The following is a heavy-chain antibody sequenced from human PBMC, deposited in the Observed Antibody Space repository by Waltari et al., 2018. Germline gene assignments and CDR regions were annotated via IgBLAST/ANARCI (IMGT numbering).Heavy chain of an antibody. D-gene: IGHD6-13*01. Sequence: QMQLQQWGAGLLKPSETLSLTCAVSGESFIGYYWNWIRQPPGRGLEWIGEIHHSGGINYNPSLESRITISQDMSKNQFSLRLTSVTAADSAVYYCVRGKMYSRPYFDYWGQGTLVTVSS. CDR3: VRGKMYSRPYFDY. J-gene: IGHJ4*02. V-gene: IGHV4-34*01. CDR1: GESFIGYY. CDR2: IHHSGGI.